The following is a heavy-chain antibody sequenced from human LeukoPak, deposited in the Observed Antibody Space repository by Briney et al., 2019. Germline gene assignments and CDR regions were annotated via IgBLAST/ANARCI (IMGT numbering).Heavy chain of an antibody. J-gene: IGHJ4*02. Sequence: PGGSLRLSCAASGFTFSSYVVSWVRQAPGKGLEWVSIISGGGGYTYYADSVKGRFTISRDNSKNTLYLRMNSLRAEDTAVYYCAKLGYCSSTSCHDYFDYWGQGTLVTVSS. V-gene: IGHV3-23*01. D-gene: IGHD2-2*03. CDR2: ISGGGGYT. CDR3: AKLGYCSSTSCHDYFDY. CDR1: GFTFSSYV.